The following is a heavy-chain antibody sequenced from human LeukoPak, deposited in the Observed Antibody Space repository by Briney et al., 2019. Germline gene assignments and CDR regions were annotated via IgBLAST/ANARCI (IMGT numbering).Heavy chain of an antibody. Sequence: GGSLRLSCAASGFTFSSYAMHWVRQAPGKGLEWVAFMRAVGSDKFYADSVKGRFTISRDNSKNTLYLQMNSLRPEDTALYYCAKGGSGTIDYWGQGTLVTVSS. D-gene: IGHD3-16*01. V-gene: IGHV3-30*02. J-gene: IGHJ4*02. CDR1: GFTFSSYA. CDR2: MRAVGSDK. CDR3: AKGGSGTIDY.